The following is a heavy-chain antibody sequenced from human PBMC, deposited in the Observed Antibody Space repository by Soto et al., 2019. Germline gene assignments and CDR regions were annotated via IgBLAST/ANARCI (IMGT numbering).Heavy chain of an antibody. CDR2: IGPNSGRT. Sequence: QVQLVQSGPEVQQPGASVKVSYKASTYAFTYNAINWVSQAPGHGLEWLGWIGPNSGRTNYAQDLQGSVTMTTDTSTNTAYMELRSLRSDDTAIDYCATSSPGGVGQYVDAFDLWGQGTLVTVSS. V-gene: IGHV1-18*01. D-gene: IGHD3-16*01. CDR3: ATSSPGGVGQYVDAFDL. J-gene: IGHJ3*01. CDR1: TYAFTYNA.